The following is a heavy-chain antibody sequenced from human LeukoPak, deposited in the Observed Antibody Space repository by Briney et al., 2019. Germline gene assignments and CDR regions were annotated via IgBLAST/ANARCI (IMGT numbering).Heavy chain of an antibody. J-gene: IGHJ6*03. V-gene: IGHV4-34*01. CDR3: AREVRYYDSSGYRDYYYYMDV. CDR1: GGSFSGYY. Sequence: GSLRLSCAVYGGSFSGYYWSWIRQPPGKGLEWIGEINHSGSTNYNPSLKSRVTISVDTSKNQFSLKLSPVTAADTAVYYCAREVRYYDSSGYRDYYYYMDVWGKGTTVTVSS. D-gene: IGHD3-22*01. CDR2: INHSGST.